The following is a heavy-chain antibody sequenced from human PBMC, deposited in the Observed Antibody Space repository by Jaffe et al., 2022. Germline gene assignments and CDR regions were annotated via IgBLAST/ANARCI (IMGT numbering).Heavy chain of an antibody. CDR2: ISGSGTTI. D-gene: IGHD5-12*01. CDR1: GFTFSSYE. V-gene: IGHV3-48*03. Sequence: EVQLVESGGGLVQPGGSLRLSCAASGFTFSSYEMNWVRQAPGKGLEWVSYISGSGTTIYYADSVKGRFTISRDNAKNSLYLQMNGLRAEDTAIYYCARVRESRLQFNYFDYWGQGTLVTVSS. J-gene: IGHJ4*02. CDR3: ARVRESRLQFNYFDY.